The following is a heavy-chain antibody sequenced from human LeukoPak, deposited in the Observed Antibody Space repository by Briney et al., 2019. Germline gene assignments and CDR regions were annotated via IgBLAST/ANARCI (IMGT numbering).Heavy chain of an antibody. CDR1: GYTFTGCY. J-gene: IGHJ6*03. CDR2: INPNSGGA. D-gene: IGHD3-10*01. V-gene: IGHV1-2*02. Sequence: ASVKVSCKASGYTFTGCYIHWVRQAPGQGLEWMGWINPNSGGANFAQKFQGRVTVTRDTSISTAYMELSRLRSDDTAVYYCARVARGYYYMDVWGKGTTVTVSS. CDR3: ARVARGYYYMDV.